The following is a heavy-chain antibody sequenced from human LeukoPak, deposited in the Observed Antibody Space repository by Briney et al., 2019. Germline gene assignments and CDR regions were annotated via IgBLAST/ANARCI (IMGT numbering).Heavy chain of an antibody. D-gene: IGHD3-10*01. Sequence: SETLSLTCTVSGGSVSSGSYYWSWIPQPPGKGLEWIGYIYYSGSTNYNPSLKSRVTISVDTSKNQFSLKLSSVTAADTAVYYCATSVSYGSGVTNWFDPWGQGTLVTVSS. V-gene: IGHV4-61*01. CDR3: ATSVSYGSGVTNWFDP. J-gene: IGHJ5*02. CDR2: IYYSGST. CDR1: GGSVSSGSYY.